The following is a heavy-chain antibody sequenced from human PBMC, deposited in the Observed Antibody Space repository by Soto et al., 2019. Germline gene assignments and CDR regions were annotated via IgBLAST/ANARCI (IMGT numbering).Heavy chain of an antibody. D-gene: IGHD4-17*01. V-gene: IGHV4-39*01. J-gene: IGHJ4*02. Sequence: PSETLSLTCTVSGGSSSSSSYYWGWIRQPPGKGLEWIGSIYYSGSTYYNPSLKSRVTISVDTSKNQFSLKLSSVTAADTAVYYCARLRADYGDYGFDYWGQGTLVTVSS. CDR3: ARLRADYGDYGFDY. CDR2: IYYSGST. CDR1: GGSSSSSSYY.